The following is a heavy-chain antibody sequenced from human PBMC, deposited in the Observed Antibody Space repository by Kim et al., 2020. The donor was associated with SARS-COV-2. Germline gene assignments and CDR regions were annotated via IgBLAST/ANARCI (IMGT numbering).Heavy chain of an antibody. Sequence: GGSLRLSCAASGFIVSSNYMSWVRQAPGKGLEWVSVIYSGGAAYYADSVKGRFTISRDISKNTLYLQMNSLRVEDTAVYYCARVPNGVLNWFDPWGQGTLVTVSS. CDR1: GFIVSSNY. D-gene: IGHD2-8*01. CDR3: ARVPNGVLNWFDP. V-gene: IGHV3-53*01. CDR2: IYSGGAA. J-gene: IGHJ5*02.